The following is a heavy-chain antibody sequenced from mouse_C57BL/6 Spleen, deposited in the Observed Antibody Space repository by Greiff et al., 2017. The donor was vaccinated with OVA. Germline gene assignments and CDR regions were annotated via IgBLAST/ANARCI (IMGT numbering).Heavy chain of an antibody. CDR2: IYPGSGST. Sequence: QVQLQQPGAELAKPGASVKMSCKASGYTFTSYWITWVKQRPGQGLEWIGDIYPGSGSTNYNEKFKSKATLTVDTSSSTAYMQLSSLTSEDSAVYYCARSYYDSWYFDVWGTGTTVTVSS. CDR1: GYTFTSYW. V-gene: IGHV1-55*01. D-gene: IGHD2-4*01. J-gene: IGHJ1*03. CDR3: ARSYYDSWYFDV.